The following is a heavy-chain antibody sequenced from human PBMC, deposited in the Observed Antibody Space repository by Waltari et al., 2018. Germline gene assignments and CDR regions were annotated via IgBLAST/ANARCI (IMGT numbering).Heavy chain of an antibody. Sequence: QLQLQESGPGLVKPSETLSLTCTVSGDSLSSSYLWGWIRQPPGEGLGWIGRISYSGTPFYNPSLKSRLTISVDTSKNQFSLNLRSVTAADTAIYFCATHRGGHEDFQYWGQGTLVTVSS. CDR1: GDSLSSSYL. J-gene: IGHJ1*01. V-gene: IGHV4-39*01. CDR3: ATHRGGHEDFQY. CDR2: ISYSGTP.